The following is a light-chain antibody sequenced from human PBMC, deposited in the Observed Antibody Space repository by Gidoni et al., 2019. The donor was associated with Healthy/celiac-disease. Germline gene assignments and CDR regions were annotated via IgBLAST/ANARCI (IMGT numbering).Light chain of an antibody. CDR3: QKYNNWWT. CDR2: GAS. CDR1: QSVSSN. V-gene: IGKV3-15*01. Sequence: EIVMTQSPATLSVSPGERATLSCRASQSVSSNLAWYQQQPGQTPRLLIYGASTRATGIPARFSGSGSGTEFTLTISGLQSEDFAVYYCQKYNNWWTFGQXTKVEIK. J-gene: IGKJ1*01.